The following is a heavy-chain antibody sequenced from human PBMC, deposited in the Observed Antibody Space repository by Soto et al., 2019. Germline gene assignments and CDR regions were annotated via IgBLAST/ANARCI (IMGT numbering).Heavy chain of an antibody. CDR1: GFTFSSYA. CDR2: ISYDGSNK. CDR3: ARERPGGGGMDV. Sequence: GGSLRLSCAASGFTFSSYAMHWVRQAPGKGLEWVAVISYDGSNKYYADSVKGRFTISRDSSKNTLYLQMNSLRAEDTAVYYCARERPGGGGMDVWGQGTTVTVSS. V-gene: IGHV3-30-3*01. D-gene: IGHD3-16*01. J-gene: IGHJ6*02.